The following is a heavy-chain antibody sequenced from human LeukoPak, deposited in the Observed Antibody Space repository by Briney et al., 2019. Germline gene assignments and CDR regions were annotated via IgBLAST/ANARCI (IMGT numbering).Heavy chain of an antibody. CDR1: GFTFTTSW. CDR2: ITPNASET. J-gene: IGHJ4*02. CDR3: AKDRAFKAFDY. V-gene: IGHV3-7*01. Sequence: GGSLRLSCSASGFTFTTSWMNCVRQAPGKGLECLASITPNASETYYVDSVRGRFTISRDDDKNSVYLQMNSPRAEDKAVYFCAKDRAFKAFDYWGPGNLVSVSS.